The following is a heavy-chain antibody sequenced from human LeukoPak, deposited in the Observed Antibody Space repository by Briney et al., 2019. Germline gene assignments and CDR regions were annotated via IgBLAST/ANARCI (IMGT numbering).Heavy chain of an antibody. V-gene: IGHV3-11*04. CDR2: ISSSGSTI. Sequence: GGSLRLSCAASGFTFSDYYMSWIRQAPGKGLEWVSYISSSGSTIYYANSVKGRFTISRDNSKNTLYLQMGSLRAEDMAVYYCARGRGSYYYDSSGFDYWGQGTLVTVSS. CDR3: ARGRGSYYYDSSGFDY. J-gene: IGHJ4*02. CDR1: GFTFSDYY. D-gene: IGHD3-22*01.